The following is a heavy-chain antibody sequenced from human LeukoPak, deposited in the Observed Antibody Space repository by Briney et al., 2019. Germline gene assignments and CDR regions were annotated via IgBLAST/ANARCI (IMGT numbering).Heavy chain of an antibody. J-gene: IGHJ6*03. V-gene: IGHV4-59*08. CDR3: ARGKPSYGSGTFYRPLEPNYMDV. Sequence: SETLSLTCTVSGGSISSYYWNWIRQPPGKGLEWIGYIYYTGYTNYNPSLKSRVTISVDTSKNQFSLKLSSVTAADTAVYYCARGKPSYGSGTFYRPLEPNYMDVWGKGTTVTVSS. CDR1: GGSISSYY. CDR2: IYYTGYT. D-gene: IGHD3-10*01.